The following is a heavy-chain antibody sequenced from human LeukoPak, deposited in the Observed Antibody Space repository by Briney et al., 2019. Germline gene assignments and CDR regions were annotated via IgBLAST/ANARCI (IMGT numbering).Heavy chain of an antibody. D-gene: IGHD2-15*01. CDR1: GFTVSSNY. CDR2: IYSGGST. V-gene: IGHV3-53*01. J-gene: IGHJ4*02. Sequence: PGGSLRLSCAASGFTVSSNYMSWVRQAPGKGLEWVSVIYSGGSTYYADSVKGRFTISRDNSKNTLYLQTNSLRAEDTAVYYCARTPPPYYFDYWGQGTLVTVSS. CDR3: ARTPPPYYFDY.